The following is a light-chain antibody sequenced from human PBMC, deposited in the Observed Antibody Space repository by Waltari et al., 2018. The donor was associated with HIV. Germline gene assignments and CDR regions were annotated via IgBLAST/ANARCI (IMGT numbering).Light chain of an antibody. J-gene: IGKJ1*01. CDR2: LGS. CDR1: QSLLHSNGYNY. CDR3: RQALQTPWT. V-gene: IGKV2-28*01. Sequence: DIVMTQSPLSLPVTPGEPASISCRSSQSLLHSNGYNYLDWYLQKPGQSPQHLIYLGSNRASGVPDRFSGSGSGTDLTLKISRVEAEDVGVYYGRQALQTPWTFGQGTKVEIK.